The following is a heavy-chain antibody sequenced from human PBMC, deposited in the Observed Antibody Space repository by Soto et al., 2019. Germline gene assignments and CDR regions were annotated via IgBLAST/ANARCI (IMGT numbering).Heavy chain of an antibody. CDR3: ARSVFP. CDR1: GGSISSGGYY. CDR2: IYYSKST. J-gene: IGHJ5*02. V-gene: IGHV4-31*03. Sequence: QVQLQESGPGLVKPSQTLSLTCTVSGGSISSGGYYWSWIRQHPGKGLGWIGYIYYSKSTYYNPSLKSRGTISLDPFKNQFSLKLTSVTAADTAVYYCARSVFPWGQGTLVTVSS.